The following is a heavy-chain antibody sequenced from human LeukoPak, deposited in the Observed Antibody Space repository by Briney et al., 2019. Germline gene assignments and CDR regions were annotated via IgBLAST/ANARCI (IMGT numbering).Heavy chain of an antibody. Sequence: SCKASGYTFTSYYMHWVRQAPGKGLEWVAVISYDGSNKYYADSVKGRFTISRDNTKNSLYLQMNSLRAEDTAVYYCARVGYCSTTSCYWRAFDYWGQGTLVTVSS. V-gene: IGHV3-33*05. CDR1: GYTFTSYY. D-gene: IGHD2-2*01. CDR2: ISYDGSNK. J-gene: IGHJ4*02. CDR3: ARVGYCSTTSCYWRAFDY.